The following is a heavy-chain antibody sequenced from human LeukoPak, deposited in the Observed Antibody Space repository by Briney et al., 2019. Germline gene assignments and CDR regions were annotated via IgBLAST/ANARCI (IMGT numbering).Heavy chain of an antibody. CDR2: VSSAGT. CDR3: AREINWDGIFVSIDY. Sequence: GGSLRLSCAASGFAFSNYAMSWVRQAPGKGLDWVSAVSSAGTYYADSVKGRFAISRDNPKNTVYLQMNSLRAEDTAVYYCAREINWDGIFVSIDYWGQGSLVTVSS. V-gene: IGHV3-23*01. D-gene: IGHD7-27*01. J-gene: IGHJ4*02. CDR1: GFAFSNYA.